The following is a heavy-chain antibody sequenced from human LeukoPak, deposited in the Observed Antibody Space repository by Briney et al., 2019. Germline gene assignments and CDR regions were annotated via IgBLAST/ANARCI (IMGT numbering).Heavy chain of an antibody. D-gene: IGHD2-2*01. CDR1: GYTFTSYG. CDR2: ISVYNGNT. J-gene: IGHJ4*02. V-gene: IGHV1-18*01. CDR3: ARDSVPAALGGSDY. Sequence: ASVKVSCKASGYTFTSYGISWVRRAPGQGLEWMGWISVYNGNTNYAQKLQGRVTMTTETSTSTTYMELRSLRSDDTAVYYCARDSVPAALGGSDYWGQGTLVTVSS.